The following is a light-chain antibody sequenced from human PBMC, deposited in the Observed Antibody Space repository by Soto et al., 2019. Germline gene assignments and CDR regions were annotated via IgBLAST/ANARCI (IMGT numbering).Light chain of an antibody. CDR2: EVN. CDR3: SSYAGSSNV. Sequence: QSVLTQPPSASGSPGQSVAVSCTGTSSGVGGYNYVSWYQQHPGKAPKLMIYEVNKRPSGVPDRFSGSKSGNTASLTVSGIQAEDEADYYCSSYAGSSNVFGTGTKVTVL. CDR1: SSGVGGYNY. J-gene: IGLJ1*01. V-gene: IGLV2-8*01.